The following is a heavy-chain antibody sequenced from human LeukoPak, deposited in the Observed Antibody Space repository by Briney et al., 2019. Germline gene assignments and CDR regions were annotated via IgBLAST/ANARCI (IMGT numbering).Heavy chain of an antibody. V-gene: IGHV5-51*01. Sequence: GESLKISCRGSEYSFTNYWIGWVRQMPGKGLEWMGIIYPGDSDTRYSPSFQGQVTISADKSISTAYLQWSSLKASDTAMYYCARLDARYGDYWGQGTLVTVSS. CDR2: IYPGDSDT. D-gene: IGHD1-1*01. CDR1: EYSFTNYW. J-gene: IGHJ4*02. CDR3: ARLDARYGDY.